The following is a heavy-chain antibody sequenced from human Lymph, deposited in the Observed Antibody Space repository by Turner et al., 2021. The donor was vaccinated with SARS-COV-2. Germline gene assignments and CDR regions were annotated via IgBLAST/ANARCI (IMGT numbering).Heavy chain of an antibody. Sequence: QVQLVESGGGVVQAGRSVRLSCAASGFTFSSYGMHWVRQAPGKGLEWLAVIWYDGSNKYYADSVNGRFTISRDNSNNTLYLQMNSLRAEDTAVYYCARDLRFGELPAADHWGQGTLVTVSS. D-gene: IGHD3-10*01. CDR1: GFTFSSYG. J-gene: IGHJ4*02. CDR3: ARDLRFGELPAADH. V-gene: IGHV3-33*01. CDR2: IWYDGSNK.